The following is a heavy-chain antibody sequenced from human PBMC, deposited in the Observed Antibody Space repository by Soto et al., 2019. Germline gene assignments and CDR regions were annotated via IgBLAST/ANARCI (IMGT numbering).Heavy chain of an antibody. CDR2: ISGSGDNT. CDR3: AKQSPYSNSWYEIDY. D-gene: IGHD6-13*01. J-gene: IGHJ4*02. Sequence: EVQLLESGGGLVQPGGSLRLSCAASGFTFSTYAMNWVRQAPGMGLEWVLGISGSGDNTHYADAVKGRFTISRDNSKNTLYLQMNSLRPEDTAVYYCAKQSPYSNSWYEIDYWGQGTLVIVST. CDR1: GFTFSTYA. V-gene: IGHV3-23*01.